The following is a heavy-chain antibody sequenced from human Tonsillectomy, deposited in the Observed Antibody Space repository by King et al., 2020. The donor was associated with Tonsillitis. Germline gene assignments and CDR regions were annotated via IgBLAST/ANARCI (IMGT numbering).Heavy chain of an antibody. V-gene: IGHV4-31*03. D-gene: IGHD4-17*01. Sequence: VPLQESGPGLVKPSQTLSLTCTVSGGSISSGGYYWPWIRQHPGKGLEWIGYISYSGSTFYNPSLKSRLTISLDTSKNQFSLRLSSVTVADTALYYCASTAPPYYYYYMDVWGKGTTVTVSS. CDR2: ISYSGST. CDR3: ASTAPPYYYYYMDV. CDR1: GGSISSGGYY. J-gene: IGHJ6*03.